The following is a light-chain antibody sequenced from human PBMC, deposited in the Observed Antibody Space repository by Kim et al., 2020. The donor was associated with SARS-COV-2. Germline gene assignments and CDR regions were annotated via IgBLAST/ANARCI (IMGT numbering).Light chain of an antibody. CDR1: QSVTGRY. CDR2: GAS. V-gene: IGKV3-20*01. CDR3: QQYGSSPLT. J-gene: IGKJ2*01. Sequence: EIVLTQSPGTLSLSPGERATLSCRASQSVTGRYLAWYQQKPGQTPRLLIYGASSRATGIPDRFSGSGSGTDFTLTISRLEPEDFAVYYYQQYGSSPLTFGQGTKLEI.